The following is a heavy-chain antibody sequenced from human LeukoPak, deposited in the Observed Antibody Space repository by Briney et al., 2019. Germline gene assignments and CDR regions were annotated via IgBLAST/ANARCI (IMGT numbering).Heavy chain of an antibody. CDR2: ISSSGSTI. J-gene: IGHJ4*02. CDR1: GFTFSSFE. Sequence: GGSLRLSCAASGFTFSSFEMNWVRQAPGKGLEWVSYISSSGSTIYYADSVKGRFTISRDNAKNSLYLQMNSLRAEDTAVYYCARVLARITIFSDYWGQGTLVTVSS. CDR3: ARVLARITIFSDY. V-gene: IGHV3-48*03. D-gene: IGHD3-9*01.